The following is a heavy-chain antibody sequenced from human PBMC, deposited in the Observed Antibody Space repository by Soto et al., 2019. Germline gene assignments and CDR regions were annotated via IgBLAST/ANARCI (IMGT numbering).Heavy chain of an antibody. J-gene: IGHJ4*02. V-gene: IGHV3-33*01. CDR1: GFALSNYG. Sequence: PGGSLRLSCAAFGFALSNYGMHWVRQAPGKGLEWVAVIWWDGSKKYYADSVKGRFTISKDNTNLDLQLNSLRVEDTAVYYCVRDPATVTSYFAYWGLGTLVTVSS. CDR2: IWWDGSKK. CDR3: VRDPATVTSYFAY. D-gene: IGHD4-17*01.